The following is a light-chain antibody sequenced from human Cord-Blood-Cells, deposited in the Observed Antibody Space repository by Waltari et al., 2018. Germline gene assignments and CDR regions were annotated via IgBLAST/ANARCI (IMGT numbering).Light chain of an antibody. CDR2: DGS. Sequence: QSALTKPASVSGSPGQSITIPCPGTSSDVGGYNYVSWYQQHPGKAPNLMIYDGSNRPSGVSNRFSGSKSGNTASLTISGLQAEDEADYYCSSYTSSSTLRVFGTGTKVTVL. CDR3: SSYTSSSTLRV. J-gene: IGLJ1*01. CDR1: SSDVGGYNY. V-gene: IGLV2-14*03.